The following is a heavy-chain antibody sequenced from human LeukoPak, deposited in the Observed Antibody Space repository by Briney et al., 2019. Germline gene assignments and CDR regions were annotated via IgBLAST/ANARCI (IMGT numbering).Heavy chain of an antibody. CDR2: INHSGST. Sequence: PSETLSLTCAVYGGSFSGYYWSWIRQPPGKGLEWIGEINHSGSTNYNPSLKSRVTISVDTSKNQFSLKLSSVTAADTAVYYCARCPIVGSGYGYFDDWGQGTVVTVSS. V-gene: IGHV4-34*01. J-gene: IGHJ4*02. D-gene: IGHD3-3*01. CDR3: ARCPIVGSGYGYFDD. CDR1: GGSFSGYY.